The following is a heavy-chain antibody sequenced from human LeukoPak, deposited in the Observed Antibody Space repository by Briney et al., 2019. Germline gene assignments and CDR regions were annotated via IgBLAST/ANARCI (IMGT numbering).Heavy chain of an antibody. CDR1: GYTFTTYG. D-gene: IGHD5-12*01. Sequence: ASVKVSCKASGYTFTTYGISWVRQAPGQGLEWMGWISAYNGNTNYAQKLQGRVTMTTDTSTSTAYMEVRSLRSDDTAVYYCARDRSGFYSVDHWGQGTLVTVSS. CDR2: ISAYNGNT. CDR3: ARDRSGFYSVDH. J-gene: IGHJ4*02. V-gene: IGHV1-18*01.